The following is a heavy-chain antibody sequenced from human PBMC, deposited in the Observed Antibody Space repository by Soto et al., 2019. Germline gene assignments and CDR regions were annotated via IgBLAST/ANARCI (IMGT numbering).Heavy chain of an antibody. J-gene: IGHJ4*02. D-gene: IGHD3-22*01. CDR3: AGEKNYYDSSGSFFDY. V-gene: IGHV1-24*01. CDR1: GYTLTELS. CDR2: FDPEDGET. Sequence: ASVKVSCKVSGYTLTELSMHWVRQAPGKGLEWMGGFDPEDGETIYAQKFQGRVTMTEDTSTDTAYMELSSLRSEDTAVYYCAGEKNYYDSSGSFFDYWGQGTLVTVSS.